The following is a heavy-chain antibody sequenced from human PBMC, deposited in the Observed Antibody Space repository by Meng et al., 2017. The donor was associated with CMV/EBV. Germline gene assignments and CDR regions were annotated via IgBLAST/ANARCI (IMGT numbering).Heavy chain of an antibody. V-gene: IGHV3-33*06. CDR2: IWYDGSNK. D-gene: IGHD3-22*01. CDR1: GFTFSSYG. Sequence: GGSLRLSCVASGFTFSSYGMHWVRQAPGKGLEWVAVIWYDGSNKYYADSVKGRFTISRDNSKNTLYLQMNSLRAEDTAVYYCAKPLTAVVVPTPFDYWGQGTLVTVSS. CDR3: AKPLTAVVVPTPFDY. J-gene: IGHJ4*02.